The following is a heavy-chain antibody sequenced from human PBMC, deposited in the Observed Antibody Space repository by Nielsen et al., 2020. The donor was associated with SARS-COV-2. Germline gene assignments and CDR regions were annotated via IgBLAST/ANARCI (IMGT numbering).Heavy chain of an antibody. D-gene: IGHD7-27*01. J-gene: IGHJ4*02. Sequence: GESLKISCAASGFTVSSNYMSWVRQAPGKGLEWVAVISYDGSEKYYADSVKGRFTISRDNSKNTLYLQINSLRAEDTAVYYCARGNGWGSYFDYWGQGTLVTVSS. CDR3: ARGNGWGSYFDY. CDR2: ISYDGSEK. CDR1: GFTVSSNY. V-gene: IGHV3-30-3*01.